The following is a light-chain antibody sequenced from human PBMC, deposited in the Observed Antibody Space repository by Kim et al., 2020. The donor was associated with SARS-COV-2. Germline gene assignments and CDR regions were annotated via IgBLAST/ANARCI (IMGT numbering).Light chain of an antibody. CDR2: SYN. CDR1: SSNIGSNT. J-gene: IGLJ2*01. V-gene: IGLV1-44*01. CDR3: AAWDDSLSGPV. Sequence: QSVLTQPPSASGTPGQRVTISCSGSSSNIGSNTVNWYQQLPGTAPKLLIYSYNHRPSGVPDRFSGSKSGTSASLAISGLQSEDEADYYCAAWDDSLSGPVFGGGTQLTVL.